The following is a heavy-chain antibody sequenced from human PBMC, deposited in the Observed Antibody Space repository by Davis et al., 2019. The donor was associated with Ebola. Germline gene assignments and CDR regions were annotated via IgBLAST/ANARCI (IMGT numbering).Heavy chain of an antibody. V-gene: IGHV4-59*01. D-gene: IGHD3-10*01. Sequence: MPSETLSLTCTVSGAYISDYYWGWIRQPPGKGLEWLGYMFYSGSTSYNPSLKSRATISVDTSKNQFSLKLSSVTAADTAVYFCAREYGSAAFDIWGQGTMVTVSS. J-gene: IGHJ3*02. CDR3: AREYGSAAFDI. CDR2: MFYSGST. CDR1: GAYISDYY.